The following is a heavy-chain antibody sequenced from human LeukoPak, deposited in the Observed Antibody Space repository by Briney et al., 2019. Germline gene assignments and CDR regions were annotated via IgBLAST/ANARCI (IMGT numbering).Heavy chain of an antibody. J-gene: IGHJ4*02. V-gene: IGHV3-21*01. CDR2: ISSSSSYI. D-gene: IGHD3-10*01. CDR1: GFTFSSYS. Sequence: GGSLRLSCAAPGFTFSSYSMNWVRQAPGKGLEWVSSISSSSSYIYYADSVKGRFTISRDNAKNSLYLQMNSLRAEDTAVYYCASWFGGLYFDYWGQGTLVTVSS. CDR3: ASWFGGLYFDY.